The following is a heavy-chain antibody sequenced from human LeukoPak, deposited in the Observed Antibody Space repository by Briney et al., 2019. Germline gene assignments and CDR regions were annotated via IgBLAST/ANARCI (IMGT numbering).Heavy chain of an antibody. Sequence: GGSLRLSCAGSGFTFSTYWMYWVRQAPGKGLMWVSRMNSDGSTIRYADSVKGRFTISRDNAKNTLYLQMNSLRVEDTAVYYCARGMYGDSVGMDVWGQGTTVTVSS. CDR3: ARGMYGDSVGMDV. V-gene: IGHV3-74*01. CDR1: GFTFSTYW. J-gene: IGHJ6*02. D-gene: IGHD2-21*02. CDR2: MNSDGSTI.